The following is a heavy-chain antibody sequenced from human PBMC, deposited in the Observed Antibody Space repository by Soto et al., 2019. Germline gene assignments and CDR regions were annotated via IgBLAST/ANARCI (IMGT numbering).Heavy chain of an antibody. V-gene: IGHV4-59*01. CDR3: ARTRRDGYNRYFDY. Sequence: TSETLSLTCTVSGGSISSYYWSWIRQPPGKGLEWIGYIYYSGSTNYNPSLKSRVTISVDTSKNQFSLKLSSVTAADTAVYYCARTRRDGYNRYFDYWGQGTLVTVSS. CDR1: GGSISSYY. J-gene: IGHJ4*02. D-gene: IGHD5-12*01. CDR2: IYYSGST.